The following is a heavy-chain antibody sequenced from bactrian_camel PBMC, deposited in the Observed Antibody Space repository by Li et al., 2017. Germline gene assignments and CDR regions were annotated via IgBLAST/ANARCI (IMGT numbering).Heavy chain of an antibody. J-gene: IGHJ4*01. CDR2: INRGGDMS. Sequence: QLVESGGGLVQPGGSLRLSCAASGFLFSTYWMFWVRQGPGKGLEWVSEINRGGDMSYYADSVKGRFTISRDNAKNKVYLQMNSLKIEDTAVYYWWRDPESGGPLGQGTQVTVS. CDR1: GFLFSTYW. V-gene: IGHV3S25*01. D-gene: IGHD1*01.